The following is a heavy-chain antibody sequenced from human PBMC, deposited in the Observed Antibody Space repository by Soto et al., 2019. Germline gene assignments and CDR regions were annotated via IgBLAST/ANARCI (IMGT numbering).Heavy chain of an antibody. Sequence: SETLSLTCTVSGGSVSSGSYYCSRILQPLGKGLEWIGYIYDSGSTNYNPSLKSRVTISVYTSKNQVSLKRSSVTAADTAVYYCARDAPHGDFGEYYYYDGMDGWRQGTTGTVAS. V-gene: IGHV4-61*01. CDR2: IYDSGST. D-gene: IGHD3-10*01. CDR3: ARDAPHGDFGEYYYYDGMDG. CDR1: GGSVSSGSYY. J-gene: IGHJ6*02.